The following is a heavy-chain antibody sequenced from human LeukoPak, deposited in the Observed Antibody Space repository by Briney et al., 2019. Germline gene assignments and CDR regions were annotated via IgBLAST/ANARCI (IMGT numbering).Heavy chain of an antibody. CDR1: GFTISSYW. Sequence: PGGSLRLSCAASGFTISSYWMSWVRQAPGKGLEWVANIKQDGCEKYYVDSVKGRFTISRDNAKNSLYLQMNSLRAEDTAVYYCASFCGGDCYSDFDYWGQGTLVTVSS. V-gene: IGHV3-7*01. J-gene: IGHJ4*02. CDR3: ASFCGGDCYSDFDY. CDR2: IKQDGCEK. D-gene: IGHD2-21*02.